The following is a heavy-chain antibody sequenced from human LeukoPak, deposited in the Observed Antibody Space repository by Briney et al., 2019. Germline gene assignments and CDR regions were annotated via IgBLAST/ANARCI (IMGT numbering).Heavy chain of an antibody. D-gene: IGHD6-13*01. J-gene: IGHJ6*02. Sequence: SETLSLTCAVYGVAFSGYYWSRIRQPPGKGLEWIGEINHSGRTNYNPSLKSRVTISVDTSKNQFSLKLSSVTAADTAVYYCARGAYPSIAAAGTSRNYYYYGMDVWGQGTTVTVSS. V-gene: IGHV4-34*01. CDR1: GVAFSGYY. CDR3: ARGAYPSIAAAGTSRNYYYYGMDV. CDR2: INHSGRT.